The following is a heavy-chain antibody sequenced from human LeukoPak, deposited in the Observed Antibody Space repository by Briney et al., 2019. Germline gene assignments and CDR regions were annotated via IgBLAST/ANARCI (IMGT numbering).Heavy chain of an antibody. D-gene: IGHD3-10*01. CDR3: ARRPYGSGRGWFDP. CDR2: IYYSGST. CDR1: GGSISSYY. V-gene: IGHV4-59*08. J-gene: IGHJ5*02. Sequence: SETLSLTCTVSGGSISSYYWSWIRQPPGKGLEGIGYIYYSGSTNYNPSLKSRVTISVDTSKTQFSLKLSSVTAADTAVYYCARRPYGSGRGWFDPWGQGTLVTVSS.